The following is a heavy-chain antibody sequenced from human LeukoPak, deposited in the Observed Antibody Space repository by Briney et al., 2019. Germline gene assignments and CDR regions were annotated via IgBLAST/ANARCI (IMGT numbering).Heavy chain of an antibody. D-gene: IGHD6-25*01. V-gene: IGHV4-39*01. Sequence: PSETLSLTCTVSGGSISSSSYYWGWIRQPPGKGLEWIGNTYYGGNTYYNPTLKSRVTISVDTSKNQFSLELNSVTAADTAVYYCAAAFDYWGQGTLVTVSS. CDR3: AAAFDY. CDR2: TYYGGNT. CDR1: GGSISSSSYY. J-gene: IGHJ4*02.